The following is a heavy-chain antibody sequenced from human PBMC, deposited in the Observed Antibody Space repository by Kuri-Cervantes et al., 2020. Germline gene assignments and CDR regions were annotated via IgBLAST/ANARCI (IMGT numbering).Heavy chain of an antibody. Sequence: LSLTCAASGFTFSSYGMHWVRQAPGKGLEWVAVIWYDGSNKYYADSVKGRFTISRDNSKNTLYLQMNSLRAEDTAVYYCARELLGYCSSTSCYGLGYWGQGTLVTVSS. CDR2: IWYDGSNK. CDR1: GFTFSSYG. J-gene: IGHJ4*02. V-gene: IGHV3-33*01. D-gene: IGHD2-2*01. CDR3: ARELLGYCSSTSCYGLGY.